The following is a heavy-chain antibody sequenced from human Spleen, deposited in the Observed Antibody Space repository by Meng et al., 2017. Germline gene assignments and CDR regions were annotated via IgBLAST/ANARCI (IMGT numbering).Heavy chain of an antibody. Sequence: QVHLVNSVGGLVKPGGSLRLSCAASGFIFSYYYMFWIRQAPGKGLEWVSYISSSGTTIFYADSVKGRFTISRDNAKNSLYLQMNSLRAEDTAVYYCVRAASGLRDWGQGTLVAASS. J-gene: IGHJ4*02. CDR1: GFIFSYYY. V-gene: IGHV3-11*01. D-gene: IGHD6-19*01. CDR3: VRAASGLRD. CDR2: ISSSGTTI.